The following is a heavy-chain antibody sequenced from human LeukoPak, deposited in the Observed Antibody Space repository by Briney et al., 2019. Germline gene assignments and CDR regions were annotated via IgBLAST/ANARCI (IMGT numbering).Heavy chain of an antibody. Sequence: ASVKVSCKASGYTFARYYMHWVRQAPGQGLEWMGIINPSGGSTSYAHNFQGRVTLTRDTSTSTVYMGLTNLKAEDTAVYYCARGFPGYCSRTNCHPDHWGQGTLVTVSS. CDR2: INPSGGST. J-gene: IGHJ1*01. D-gene: IGHD2-2*01. CDR1: GYTFARYY. V-gene: IGHV1-46*01. CDR3: ARGFPGYCSRTNCHPDH.